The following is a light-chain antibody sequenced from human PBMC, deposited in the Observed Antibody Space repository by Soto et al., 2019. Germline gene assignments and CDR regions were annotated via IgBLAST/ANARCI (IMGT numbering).Light chain of an antibody. CDR3: QQYSSYWT. Sequence: DIQITQSPSTLSASVGDRVTITCRASQSISSWLAWYQQTPGKAPKVLIYDASSLESGVPSRLSGGGSGTEFTLPISSLQPEDFATYYCQQYSSYWTFGQGTKVDIK. CDR1: QSISSW. J-gene: IGKJ1*01. CDR2: DAS. V-gene: IGKV1-5*01.